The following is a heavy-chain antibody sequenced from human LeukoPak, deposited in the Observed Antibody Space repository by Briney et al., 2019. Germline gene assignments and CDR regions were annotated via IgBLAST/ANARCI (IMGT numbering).Heavy chain of an antibody. V-gene: IGHV3-53*01. CDR3: ASPYYGSGSYYFDY. CDR1: GFTFSSYG. CDR2: IYSGGST. D-gene: IGHD3-10*01. Sequence: GGTLRLSCAVSGFTFSSYGMSWVRQAPGKGLEWVSVIYSGGSTYYADSVKGRFTISRDNSKNTLYLQMNSLRAEDTAVYYCASPYYGSGSYYFDYWGQGTLVTVSS. J-gene: IGHJ4*02.